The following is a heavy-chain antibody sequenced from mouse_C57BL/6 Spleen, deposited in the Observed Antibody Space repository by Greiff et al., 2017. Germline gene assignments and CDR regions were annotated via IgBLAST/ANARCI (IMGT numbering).Heavy chain of an antibody. CDR1: GFTFTDYY. CDR2: IRNKANGYST. J-gene: IGHJ4*01. CDR3: ARYRYYDAMDY. Sequence: EVQLQESGGGLVQPGGSLSLSCAASGFTFTDYYMSWVRQPPGQALEWLGFIRNKANGYSTEYSASVKGRFTISRDNSHSILYLQMNALRAEDSATYYCARYRYYDAMDYWGQGTSVTVSS. V-gene: IGHV7-3*01.